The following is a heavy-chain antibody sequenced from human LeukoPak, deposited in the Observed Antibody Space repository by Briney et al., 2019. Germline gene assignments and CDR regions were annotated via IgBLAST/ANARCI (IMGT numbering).Heavy chain of an antibody. Sequence: GGSLRLSCAASGFTFSSDEMNWVRQAPGKGLEWVSYISSSGSAIYYADSVKGRFTISRDNTRHSLYLQMNSLRAEDTAVYYCARDPASIDSSGYSYGFWGQGTLVTVSS. V-gene: IGHV3-48*03. J-gene: IGHJ4*02. CDR3: ARDPASIDSSGYSYGF. D-gene: IGHD3-22*01. CDR1: GFTFSSDE. CDR2: ISSSGSAI.